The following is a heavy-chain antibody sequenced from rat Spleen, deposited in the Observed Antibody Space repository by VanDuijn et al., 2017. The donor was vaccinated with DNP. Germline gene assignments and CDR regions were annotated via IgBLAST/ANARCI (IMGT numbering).Heavy chain of an antibody. V-gene: IGHV5S10*01. Sequence: EVQLVESGGGLVQPGRSLKLSCASSGFTFSDYNMAWVRQAPKKGLEWVATILYDGSRAYYRDSVKGRFIVSRDNAKSTLDLQMDSLRSEDTATYYCVRRGGKGLFSKWGQGTLVTVSS. D-gene: IGHD3-1*01. J-gene: IGHJ3*01. CDR1: GFTFSDYN. CDR2: ILYDGSRA. CDR3: VRRGGKGLFSK.